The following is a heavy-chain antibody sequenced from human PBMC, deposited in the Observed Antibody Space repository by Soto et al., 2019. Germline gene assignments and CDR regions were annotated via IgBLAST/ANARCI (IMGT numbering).Heavy chain of an antibody. D-gene: IGHD3-3*01. CDR1: GFTFTSYG. CDR3: ARDRRLLEWLDY. J-gene: IGHJ4*02. Sequence: QMHLVESGGGVVQPGRSLTLSCVAAGFTFTSYGIHWVRQAPGKGLEWVAVIWYDGSNKYYGDSVKGRFSISRDNSKNTVYLQMNSLRAEDTAVYYCARDRRLLEWLDYWGQGTLVSVSS. CDR2: IWYDGSNK. V-gene: IGHV3-33*01.